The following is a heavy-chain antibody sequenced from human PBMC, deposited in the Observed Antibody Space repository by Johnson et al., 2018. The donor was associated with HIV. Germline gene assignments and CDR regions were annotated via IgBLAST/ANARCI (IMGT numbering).Heavy chain of an antibody. CDR3: ARDAGQWLDDAFDI. CDR2: ISGSGART. Sequence: VQLVESGGGLVQPGGSLRLSCAASGFNFSNHAMSWVRQAPGKGLEWVSGISGSGARTYDADSVKGRFTISRDNSKSTLYLQMHSLRAEDTAVYYCARDAGQWLDDAFDIWGQGTMVTVSS. V-gene: IGHV3-23*04. J-gene: IGHJ3*02. D-gene: IGHD6-19*01. CDR1: GFNFSNHA.